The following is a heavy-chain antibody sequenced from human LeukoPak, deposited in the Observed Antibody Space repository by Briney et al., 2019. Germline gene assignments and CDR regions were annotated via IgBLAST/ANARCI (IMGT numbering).Heavy chain of an antibody. CDR1: GYTFTGYY. Sequence: ASVKVSCKASGYTFTGYYMHWVRQAPGQGLEWMGWINPNSGGTNYAQKFQGRVTMTRDTSISTAYVELSRLRSDDTAVYYCARGRYYDILTGYPGYFDYWGQGTLVTVSS. CDR2: INPNSGGT. V-gene: IGHV1-2*02. J-gene: IGHJ4*02. D-gene: IGHD3-9*01. CDR3: ARGRYYDILTGYPGYFDY.